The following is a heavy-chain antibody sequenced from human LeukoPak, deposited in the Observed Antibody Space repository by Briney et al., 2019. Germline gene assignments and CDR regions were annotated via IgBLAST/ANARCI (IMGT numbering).Heavy chain of an antibody. D-gene: IGHD3-16*01. J-gene: IGHJ4*02. CDR3: VRDLILVWTPGDDFDH. CDR2: INEDASTI. CDR1: GFTLSRYW. Sequence: GGSLRLSCVASGFTLSRYWMHCVRQVPGKGLEWVSRINEDASTITYADSVKGRFTISRDNAKNTLYLQMNSLRAEDTAVYFCVRDLILVWTPGDDFDHWGQGTLVTVSS. V-gene: IGHV3-74*03.